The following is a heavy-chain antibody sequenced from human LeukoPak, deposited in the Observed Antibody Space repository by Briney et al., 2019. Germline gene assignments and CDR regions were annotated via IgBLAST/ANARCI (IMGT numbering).Heavy chain of an antibody. J-gene: IGHJ4*02. CDR2: IKSKSDGGTI. D-gene: IGHD2-15*01. V-gene: IGHV3-15*01. Sequence: GGSLRLSCAVSGFTFSDYSVNWVRQAPGKGLEWVGRIKSKSDGGTIDYAAPVKGRFTISRDDSRNTLYLQMNSLKTEDTAVYYCTTRRQDGWWGQGTLVTVS. CDR3: TTRRQDGW. CDR1: GFTFSDYS.